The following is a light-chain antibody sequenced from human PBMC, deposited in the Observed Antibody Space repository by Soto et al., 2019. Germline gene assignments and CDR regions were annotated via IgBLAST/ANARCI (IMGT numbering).Light chain of an antibody. CDR3: QQSYSTTTWT. Sequence: DIQMTQSPSSLSASVGDRVTITCRARQSISSYLNWYRQKPGKAHNLLIYAASSLQSGFPSRFSGSGSGTDFTLPISSLQPEDFATYYNQQSYSTTTWTVGQGTKVEIK. V-gene: IGKV1-39*01. J-gene: IGKJ1*01. CDR1: QSISSY. CDR2: AAS.